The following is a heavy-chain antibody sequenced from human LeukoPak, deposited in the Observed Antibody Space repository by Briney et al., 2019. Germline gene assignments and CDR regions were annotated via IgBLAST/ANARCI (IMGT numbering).Heavy chain of an antibody. CDR1: GFTFTSHS. CDR3: ARDYYYYYYMDV. V-gene: IGHV3-21*01. CDR2: ISRSSTYI. Sequence: GGSLRLSCAASGFTFTSHSINWVRQAPGKGLEWVSSISRSSTYIHYADSVKGRFTISRDNAKNSVYLQMNSLRAEDTAIYYCARDYYYYYYMDVWGKGTTVTVSS. J-gene: IGHJ6*03.